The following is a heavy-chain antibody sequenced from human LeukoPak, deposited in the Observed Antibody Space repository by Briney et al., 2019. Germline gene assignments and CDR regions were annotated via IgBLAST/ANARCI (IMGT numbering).Heavy chain of an antibody. V-gene: IGHV1-3*01. J-gene: IGHJ4*02. Sequence: ASVKVSCKASGYTFTSYAMHWVRQAPGQRLEWVGWINAGNGNTKYSQKFQGRVTITRDTSASTAYMELSSLRSEDTAVYYCAREAQIAVQFDYWGQGTLVTVSS. CDR2: INAGNGNT. CDR3: AREAQIAVQFDY. CDR1: GYTFTSYA. D-gene: IGHD6-19*01.